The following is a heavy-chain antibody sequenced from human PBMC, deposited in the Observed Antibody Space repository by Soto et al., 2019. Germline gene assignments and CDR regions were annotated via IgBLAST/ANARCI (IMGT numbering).Heavy chain of an antibody. Sequence: PGGSMRLSCAASGFTFSVAAMHWVRQASGKGLEWVGRIRSKSNSYATEYAASVKGRFTISRDDSRNTAYLQMTSLKTEDTAVYYCVRQDPITVVENDAFDLWGQGTVVTVSS. D-gene: IGHD2-15*01. CDR3: VRQDPITVVENDAFDL. V-gene: IGHV3-73*01. CDR1: GFTFSVAA. CDR2: IRSKSNSYAT. J-gene: IGHJ3*01.